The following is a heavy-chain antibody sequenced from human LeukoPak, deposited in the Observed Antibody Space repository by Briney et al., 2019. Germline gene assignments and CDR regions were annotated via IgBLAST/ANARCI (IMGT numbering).Heavy chain of an antibody. CDR1: GGSFSGYY. J-gene: IGHJ6*02. CDR2: INHSGST. V-gene: IGHV4-34*01. Sequence: SETLSLTCAVYGGSFSGYYWSWIRQPPGKGLEWIGEINHSGSTNYNPSLKSRVTISVDTSKNQFSLKLSSVTAADTAVYYCARAMVRGVIRSYYYYGMDVWGQGATVTVSS. D-gene: IGHD3-10*01. CDR3: ARAMVRGVIRSYYYYGMDV.